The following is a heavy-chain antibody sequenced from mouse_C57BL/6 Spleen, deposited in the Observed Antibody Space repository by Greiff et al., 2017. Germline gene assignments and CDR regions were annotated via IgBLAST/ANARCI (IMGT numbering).Heavy chain of an antibody. CDR1: GFNIKDDY. Sequence: VQLQQSGAELVRPGASVKLSCTASGFNIKDDYMHWVKQRPEQGLEWIGWIDPENGDTAYASKFQGKATITADTSSNTAYLQLSSLTSEDTAVYYCTTQDYDGYWGQGTTLTVSS. V-gene: IGHV14-4*01. D-gene: IGHD2-4*01. CDR3: TTQDYDGY. CDR2: IDPENGDT. J-gene: IGHJ2*01.